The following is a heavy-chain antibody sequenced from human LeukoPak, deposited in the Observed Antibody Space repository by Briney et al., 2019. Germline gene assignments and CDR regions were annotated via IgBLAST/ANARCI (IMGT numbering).Heavy chain of an antibody. CDR3: ATTSSGWYSGSSFDY. CDR2: IYYSGST. CDR1: GGSISSGGYY. D-gene: IGHD6-19*01. V-gene: IGHV4-39*01. Sequence: SETLSLTCTVSGGSISSGGYYWSWIRQHPGQGLEWIGYIYYSGSTYYNPSLKSRVTISVDTSKNQFSLKLSSVTAADTAVYYCATTSSGWYSGSSFDYWGQGTLVTVSS. J-gene: IGHJ4*02.